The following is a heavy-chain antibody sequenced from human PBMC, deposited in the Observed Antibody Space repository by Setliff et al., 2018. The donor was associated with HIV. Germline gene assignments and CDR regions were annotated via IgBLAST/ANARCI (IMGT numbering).Heavy chain of an antibody. D-gene: IGHD6-19*01. Sequence: GGSLRLSCAVSGFTFSTYSMNWVRQAPGKGLEWVANIKKDGSEKYYVDFVKGRFTISRDNAKNSLYLQMNSLRAEDTAVYYCTSGVEQWLIRGYWGQGTLVTISS. CDR2: IKKDGSEK. CDR1: GFTFSTYS. CDR3: TSGVEQWLIRGY. J-gene: IGHJ4*02. V-gene: IGHV3-7*03.